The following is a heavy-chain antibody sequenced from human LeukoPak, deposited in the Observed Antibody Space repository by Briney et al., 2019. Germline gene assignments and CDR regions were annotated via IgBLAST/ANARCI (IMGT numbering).Heavy chain of an antibody. V-gene: IGHV1-2*06. CDR3: ASIGVKPVVITTLTIPSDYFDY. CDR1: GYTFTSYY. CDR2: INPNSGGT. J-gene: IGHJ4*02. Sequence: ASVKVSCKASGYTFTSYYMHWVRQAPGQGLEWMGRINPNSGGTNYAQKFQGRVTMTRDTSISTAYMELSRLRSDDTAVYYCASIGVKPVVITTLTIPSDYFDYWGQGTLVTVSS. D-gene: IGHD3-22*01.